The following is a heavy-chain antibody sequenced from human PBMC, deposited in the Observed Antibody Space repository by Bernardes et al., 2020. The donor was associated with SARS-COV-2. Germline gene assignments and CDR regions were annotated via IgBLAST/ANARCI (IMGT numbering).Heavy chain of an antibody. CDR3: AIRLVAAAAIWNY. D-gene: IGHD2-2*01. Sequence: SETLSLTCTVSGGSISSSSYYWGWIRQPPGKGLEWIGSSYYSGSTYYNPSLKSRVTISVDTPKNQFSLKLSSVTAADTALYYCAIRLVAAAAIWNYWGQGTLVTVSS. CDR2: SYYSGST. J-gene: IGHJ4*02. V-gene: IGHV4-39*01. CDR1: GGSISSSSYY.